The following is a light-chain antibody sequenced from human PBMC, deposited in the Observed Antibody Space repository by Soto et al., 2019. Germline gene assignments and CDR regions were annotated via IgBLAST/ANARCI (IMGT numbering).Light chain of an antibody. V-gene: IGKV3-20*01. J-gene: IGKJ4*01. CDR3: QQYGSSPLT. Sequence: EIVLTQSPGTLTLSPGERATLSCRASQSVSNTYLAWYQQKPGQAPRLLISGASSRATGISDRFSGSGSGTDFTLTNSRLDPEYFAVYYCQQYGSSPLTFGGGTKVEI. CDR2: GAS. CDR1: QSVSNTY.